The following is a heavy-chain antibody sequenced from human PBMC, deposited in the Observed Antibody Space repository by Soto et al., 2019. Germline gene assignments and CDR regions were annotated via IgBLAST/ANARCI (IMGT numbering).Heavy chain of an antibody. CDR2: ISSSSSYT. CDR1: GFTFSDYY. D-gene: IGHD5-12*01. CDR3: ARDHHRYSGYDYVDY. V-gene: IGHV3-11*05. J-gene: IGHJ4*02. Sequence: QVQLVESGGGLVKPGGSLRLSCAASGFTFSDYYMSWIRQAPGKGLEWVSYISSSSSYTNYADSVKGRFTISRDNAKTSLYLQMNSLGAEETAVYYCARDHHRYSGYDYVDYWGQGTLVTVSS.